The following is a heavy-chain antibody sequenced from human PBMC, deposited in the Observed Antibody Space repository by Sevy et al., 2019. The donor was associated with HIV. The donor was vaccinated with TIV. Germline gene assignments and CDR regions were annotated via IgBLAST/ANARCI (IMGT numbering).Heavy chain of an antibody. Sequence: GGSLRLSCEASGFTFSSYWMSWVRQAPGKGLEWVANIKQDGSEKYYVDSVKGRFTISRDNAKKSLYLQMNSLRAEDTAVYYCARGSNYYDSQTPLDYRGQGTLVTVSS. D-gene: IGHD3-22*01. J-gene: IGHJ4*02. CDR3: ARGSNYYDSQTPLDY. CDR2: IKQDGSEK. V-gene: IGHV3-7*03. CDR1: GFTFSSYW.